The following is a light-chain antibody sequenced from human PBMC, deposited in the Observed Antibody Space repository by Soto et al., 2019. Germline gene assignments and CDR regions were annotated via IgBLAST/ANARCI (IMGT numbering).Light chain of an antibody. CDR1: QSVSSY. CDR3: QQRNNGPLNT. CDR2: DAS. V-gene: IGKV3-11*01. Sequence: EMVLTQSPGTLSLSPGETATLSCRASQSVSSYLAWYQQRPGQAPRLLIYDASNRATGIPARFSGSGSGTDFTLTIDNLEPEDFAIYYCQQRNNGPLNTFGQVTRLEIK. J-gene: IGKJ5*01.